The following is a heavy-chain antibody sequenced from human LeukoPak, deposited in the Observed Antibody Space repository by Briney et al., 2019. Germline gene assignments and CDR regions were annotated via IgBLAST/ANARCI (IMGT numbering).Heavy chain of an antibody. CDR2: ISGSGDST. V-gene: IGHV3-23*01. CDR3: AKDQDSYYYYYYMDV. J-gene: IGHJ6*03. D-gene: IGHD3/OR15-3a*01. CDR1: GFTFTTYA. Sequence: GGSLRLSCAASGFTFTTYAMAWVRQAPGKGLEWVSAISGSGDSTYYADSVKGRFTISRDNSKNTLHLQMNSLRAEDTAVYYCAKDQDSYYYYYYMDVWGKGTTVTVSS.